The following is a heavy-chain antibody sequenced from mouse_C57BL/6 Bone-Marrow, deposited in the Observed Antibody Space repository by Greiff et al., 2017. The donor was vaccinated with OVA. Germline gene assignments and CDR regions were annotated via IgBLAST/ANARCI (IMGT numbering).Heavy chain of an antibody. CDR3: ARSGYDYDGII. CDR2: IHPNSGST. V-gene: IGHV1-64*01. J-gene: IGHJ2*01. D-gene: IGHD2-4*01. Sequence: VQLQQPGAELVKPGASVKLSCKASGYTFTSYWMHWVKQRPGQGLEWIGMIHPNSGSTNYNEKFKSKATLTVDKSSSTAYMQLSSLTSEDSAVYYCARSGYDYDGIIWGQGTTLTVSS. CDR1: GYTFTSYW.